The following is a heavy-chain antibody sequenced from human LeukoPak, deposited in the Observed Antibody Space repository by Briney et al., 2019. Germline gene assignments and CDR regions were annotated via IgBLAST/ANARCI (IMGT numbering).Heavy chain of an antibody. CDR3: ARHTTLDP. CDR2: IKQDGNEK. D-gene: IGHD1-14*01. J-gene: IGHJ5*02. CDR1: GFTFSDYW. V-gene: IGHV3-7*01. Sequence: GGSLTLSCVVSGFTFSDYWMSWVRQAPGKGLEWVANIKQDGNEKHYVDSVKGRFTISRDNAKNSLYLQMNSLRAEDTAVYYCARHTTLDPWGQGALVTVSS.